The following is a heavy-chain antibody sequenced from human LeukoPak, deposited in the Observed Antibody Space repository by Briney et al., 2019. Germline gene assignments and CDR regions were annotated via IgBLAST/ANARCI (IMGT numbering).Heavy chain of an antibody. CDR3: ARVKAVAGWFDP. CDR1: GGSISSGGYS. D-gene: IGHD6-19*01. J-gene: IGHJ5*02. Sequence: SETLSLTCAVSGGSISSGGYSWSWIRQPPGKGLEWIGYIYHSGSTYYNPSLKSRVTISVDRSKNQFSLKLSSVTAADTAVYHCARVKAVAGWFDPWGQGTLVTVSS. CDR2: IYHSGST. V-gene: IGHV4-30-2*01.